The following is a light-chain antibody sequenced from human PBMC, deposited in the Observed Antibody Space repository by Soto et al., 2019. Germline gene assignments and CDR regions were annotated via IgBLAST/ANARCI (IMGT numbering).Light chain of an antibody. CDR1: TSDLAGYNY. V-gene: IGLV2-14*01. Sequence: QSALTQPASVSGSPGQSITISCTGTTSDLAGYNYVSWYQQYPGKAPKLMIYEVINRSSGVSNRFSGSKSANLASLTISGLQAEDEADYYCSSYTTTDTYVFGTGTKLTVL. J-gene: IGLJ1*01. CDR2: EVI. CDR3: SSYTTTDTYV.